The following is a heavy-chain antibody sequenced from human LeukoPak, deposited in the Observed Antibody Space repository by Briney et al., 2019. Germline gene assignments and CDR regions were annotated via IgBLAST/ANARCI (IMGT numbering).Heavy chain of an antibody. Sequence: GGSLRLSCAASGFTFSSYSMNWVRQAPGKGLEWVAVISYDGSNKYYADSVKGRFTISRDNSKNTLYLQMNSLRAEDTAVYYCAKDLLRYFDWLLPDYWGQGTLVTVSS. D-gene: IGHD3-9*01. J-gene: IGHJ4*02. CDR3: AKDLLRYFDWLLPDY. CDR2: ISYDGSNK. V-gene: IGHV3-30*18. CDR1: GFTFSSYS.